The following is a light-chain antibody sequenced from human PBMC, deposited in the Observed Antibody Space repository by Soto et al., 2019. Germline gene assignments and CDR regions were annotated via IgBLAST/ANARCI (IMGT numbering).Light chain of an antibody. CDR1: QSVSSY. J-gene: IGKJ3*01. CDR3: QQRSNWPLLFA. Sequence: EIVLTQSPATLSLSPGERATLSCRASQSVSSYLAWYQQKPGQAPRLLIHDASNRATGIPARFSGSGSGTAFTLTISSLEPEDFAVYYCQQRSNWPLLFAFGPGTKVDIK. V-gene: IGKV3-11*01. CDR2: DAS.